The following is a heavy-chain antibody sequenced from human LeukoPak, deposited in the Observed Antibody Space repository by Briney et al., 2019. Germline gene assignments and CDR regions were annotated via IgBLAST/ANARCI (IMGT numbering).Heavy chain of an antibody. V-gene: IGHV3-74*01. CDR2: INSDGSST. J-gene: IGHJ4*02. Sequence: GGSLRLXCVGSGFTFRTYWMNWVRQAPGKGLVWVSRINSDGSSTSYADSVKGRFTISRDNAKNTLYLQMYSLRAEDTAVYYCAREAYDSSGYYYSPYFDYWGQGTLVTVSS. D-gene: IGHD3-22*01. CDR3: AREAYDSSGYYYSPYFDY. CDR1: GFTFRTYW.